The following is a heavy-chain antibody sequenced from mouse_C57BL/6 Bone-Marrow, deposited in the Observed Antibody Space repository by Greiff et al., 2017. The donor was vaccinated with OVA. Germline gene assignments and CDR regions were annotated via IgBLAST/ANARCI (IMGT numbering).Heavy chain of an antibody. D-gene: IGHD1-1*01. CDR3: ARHGGCCYQGYFDV. J-gene: IGHJ1*03. V-gene: IGHV5-6*01. CDR2: ISSGGSYT. CDR1: GFTFSSYG. Sequence: EVMLVESGGDLVKPGGSLKLSCAASGFTFSSYGMSWVRQTPDKRLEWVATISSGGSYTYYPDSVKGRFTISRDNAKNTLYLQMSSLKSEDTAMYYCARHGGCCYQGYFDVWGTGITVTVSS.